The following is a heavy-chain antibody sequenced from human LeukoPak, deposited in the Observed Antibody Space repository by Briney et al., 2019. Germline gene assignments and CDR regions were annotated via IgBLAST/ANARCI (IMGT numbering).Heavy chain of an antibody. CDR1: GGSVSSGSYY. V-gene: IGHV4-61*01. J-gene: IGHJ6*02. CDR3: ARLRASTVATINYYYYGMDV. Sequence: PSETLSLTCTVSGGSVSSGSYYWSWIRQPPGKGLEWIGYIYYSGSTNYNPSLKSRVTISLDTSENQFSLKLSSVTAADTAVYYCARLRASTVATINYYYYGMDVWGQGTTVTVSS. D-gene: IGHD5-12*01. CDR2: IYYSGST.